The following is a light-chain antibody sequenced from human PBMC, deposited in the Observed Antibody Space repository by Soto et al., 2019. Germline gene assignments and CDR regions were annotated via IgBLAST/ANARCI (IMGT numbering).Light chain of an antibody. J-gene: IGKJ1*01. V-gene: IGKV1-5*01. CDR2: DAS. CDR3: LQDYNYPRT. CDR1: QTISTW. Sequence: DIQVTQSPPTLSASVGDRVTITCRASQTISTWMAWYQQKPGKAPKLLVYDASTLQSGVASRFSGSGSGTDFTLTISSLQPEDFATYYCLQDYNYPRTFGQGTKVDIK.